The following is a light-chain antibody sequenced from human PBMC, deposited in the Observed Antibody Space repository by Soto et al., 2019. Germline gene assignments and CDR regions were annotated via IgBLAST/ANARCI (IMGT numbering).Light chain of an antibody. CDR3: QQYDILPFT. V-gene: IGKV1-33*01. CDR1: QDITRN. Sequence: DIQMTQSPSSLSASVGDRVTITCQASQDITRNLNWYQQKAGKAPKPLIYDASDLEPGVPSRFSGGGSGTDFTFTITSLEPEDIATYYCQQYDILPFTFGQGTRLEIK. CDR2: DAS. J-gene: IGKJ5*01.